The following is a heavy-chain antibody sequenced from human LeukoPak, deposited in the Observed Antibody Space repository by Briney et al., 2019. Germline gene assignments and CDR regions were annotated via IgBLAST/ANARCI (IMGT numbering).Heavy chain of an antibody. V-gene: IGHV1-69*13. D-gene: IGHD5-24*01. CDR2: IIPIFGTA. CDR1: GGTFSSYA. CDR3: ARDRSRVERGYFDY. J-gene: IGHJ4*02. Sequence: SVKVSCKASGGTFSSYAISWVRQATGQGLEWMGGIIPIFGTANYAQKIQGRVAITADESTSTAYMELSSLRSEDTAVYYCARDRSRVERGYFDYWGQGTLVTVSS.